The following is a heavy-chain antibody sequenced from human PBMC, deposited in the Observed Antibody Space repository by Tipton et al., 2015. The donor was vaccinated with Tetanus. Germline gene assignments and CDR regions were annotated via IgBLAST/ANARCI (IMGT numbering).Heavy chain of an antibody. CDR3: AGYRVGWGGRGY. CDR2: TYDSGRI. Sequence: TLSLTCTVSGGSMRGDHWSWIRQPPGKGLEWLGHTYDSGRINYNPSLKSRVTISVDASRNQFSLTLHSVPAADTAVYFCAGYRVGWGGRGYWGQGTLVTVSS. V-gene: IGHV4-59*07. J-gene: IGHJ4*02. D-gene: IGHD5-24*01. CDR1: GGSMRGDH.